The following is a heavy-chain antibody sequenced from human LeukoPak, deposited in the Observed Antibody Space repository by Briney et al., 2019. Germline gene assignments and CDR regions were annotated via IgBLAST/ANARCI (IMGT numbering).Heavy chain of an antibody. V-gene: IGHV3-7*01. CDR2: MNQDGSEK. D-gene: IGHD3-16*01. J-gene: IGHJ6*02. CDR3: ATYTHWVAGDV. CDR1: GFTFSDSW. Sequence: GGSLRLSCAASGFTFSDSWMSWVRQAPGKGLEWVANMNQDGSEKDYVDSVKGRFTISRDNARNSLFLQMSSLRAEDTAVYYCATYTHWVAGDVWGQGTTVTVSS.